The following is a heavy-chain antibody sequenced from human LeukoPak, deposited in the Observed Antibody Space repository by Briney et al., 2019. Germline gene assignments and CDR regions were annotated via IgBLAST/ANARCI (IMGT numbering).Heavy chain of an antibody. Sequence: GGSLRLSCAASGFTFSSYSMNWVRQAPGKGLEWVSYISSSSSTIYYADSVKGRFTISRDNAKNSLYLQMNNLRAEDTAVYHCARGYSSSWYANPFDYWGQGTLVTVSS. D-gene: IGHD6-13*01. V-gene: IGHV3-48*04. J-gene: IGHJ4*02. CDR3: ARGYSSSWYANPFDY. CDR2: ISSSSSTI. CDR1: GFTFSSYS.